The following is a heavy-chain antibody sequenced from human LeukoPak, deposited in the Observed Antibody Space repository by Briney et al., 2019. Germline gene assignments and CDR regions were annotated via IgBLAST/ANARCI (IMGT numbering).Heavy chain of an antibody. CDR2: ISSSSSYI. Sequence: GGSLRLSCAASGFTFSSYSMNWVRQAPGKGLEWVSSISSSSSYIYYADSVKGRFTISRDNAKNSLYLQMNSLRAEDTAVYYCARDAGYCSSTSCPSEHFQHWGQGTLVTVSS. CDR1: GFTFSSYS. D-gene: IGHD2-2*01. V-gene: IGHV3-21*01. CDR3: ARDAGYCSSTSCPSEHFQH. J-gene: IGHJ1*01.